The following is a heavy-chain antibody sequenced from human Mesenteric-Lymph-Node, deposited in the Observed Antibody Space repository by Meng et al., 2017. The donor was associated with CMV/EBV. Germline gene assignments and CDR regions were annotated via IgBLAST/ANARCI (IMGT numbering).Heavy chain of an antibody. CDR1: GFAFSTYT. CDR3: ARDAMCTGVWGCYFDF. V-gene: IGHV3-21*01. CDR2: ISSSSSYI. J-gene: IGHJ4*02. D-gene: IGHD3-16*01. Sequence: GESLKISCAASGFAFSTYTMNWVRQAPGKGLEWVSSISSSSSYIYYADSVKGRFTISRDNAKNSLYLQMNSLSAEDTAVYYCARDAMCTGVWGCYFDFWGQGTLVTVSS.